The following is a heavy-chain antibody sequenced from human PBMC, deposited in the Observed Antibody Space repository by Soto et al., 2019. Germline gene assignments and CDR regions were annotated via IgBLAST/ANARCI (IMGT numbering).Heavy chain of an antibody. Sequence: GGSLRLSCAASGFTVSSNYMSWVRQAPGKGLEWVSVIYSGGSTYYADSVKGRFTISRDNSKNTLYLQMNSLRAEDTAVYYCARDIAGELGPFDYWGQGTLVTVSS. V-gene: IGHV3-66*01. CDR1: GFTVSSNY. D-gene: IGHD7-27*01. J-gene: IGHJ4*02. CDR2: IYSGGST. CDR3: ARDIAGELGPFDY.